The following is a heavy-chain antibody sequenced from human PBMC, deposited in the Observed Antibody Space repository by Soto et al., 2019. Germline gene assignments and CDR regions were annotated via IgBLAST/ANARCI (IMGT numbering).Heavy chain of an antibody. J-gene: IGHJ4*02. CDR3: ARPFGSGTYPLDYFDY. D-gene: IGHD3-10*01. CDR1: GFTFSASW. CDR2: IKQDGSEK. V-gene: IGHV3-7*01. Sequence: EVQLVESGGGLVQPGGSLRLSCAASGFTFSASWMTWVRQAPGKGLEWVANIKQDGSEKYYVDSVKGRLTISRDNAKNSLYLQMNSLRAEDTAVSYCARPFGSGTYPLDYFDYWGQGTLVTVSS.